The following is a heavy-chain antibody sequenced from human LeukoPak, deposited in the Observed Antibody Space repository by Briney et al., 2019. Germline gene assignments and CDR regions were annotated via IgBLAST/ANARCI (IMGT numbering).Heavy chain of an antibody. CDR3: TRRRNYLSHFDY. J-gene: IGHJ4*02. CDR1: GFTFSSYA. Sequence: GSLRLSCAASGFTFSSYAMSWVRQAPGKGLEWIGEINHSGSTNYNPSLKSRVTISVDTSKNQFSLKLSSVTAADTAVYYCTRRRNYLSHFDYWGQGTLVTVSS. D-gene: IGHD1-7*01. CDR2: INHSGST. V-gene: IGHV4-34*01.